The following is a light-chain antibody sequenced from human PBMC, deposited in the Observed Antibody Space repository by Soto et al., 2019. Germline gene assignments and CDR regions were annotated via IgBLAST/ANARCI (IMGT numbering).Light chain of an antibody. V-gene: IGKV1-27*01. CDR2: AAS. CDR3: HKYNSAPFT. J-gene: IGKJ3*01. Sequence: DIQMTQSPSSLSASVGDRVAITCRASQGISNYLAWYQQKPGKVPKLLIYAASTLQSGVPSRFSGSGSGTDFTLTISSLQPQDVVTYYCHKYNSAPFTFRPGTKVDIK. CDR1: QGISNY.